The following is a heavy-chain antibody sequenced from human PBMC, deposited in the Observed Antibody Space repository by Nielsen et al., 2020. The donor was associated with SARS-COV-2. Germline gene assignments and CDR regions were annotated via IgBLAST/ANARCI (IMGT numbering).Heavy chain of an antibody. CDR1: GFTFSDHY. CDR3: ARDHRLGDYVDTAMPGDC. J-gene: IGHJ4*02. V-gene: IGHV3-11*04. CDR2: ITNTGAE. D-gene: IGHD5-18*01. Sequence: GGSLRLSCAASGFTFSDHYMTWIRQTPGKGLEWISYITNTGAEYYADSVKGRFTISRDNAQSSLYLLMNSLRAEDTAVYYCARDHRLGDYVDTAMPGDCWGQGTLVTVSS.